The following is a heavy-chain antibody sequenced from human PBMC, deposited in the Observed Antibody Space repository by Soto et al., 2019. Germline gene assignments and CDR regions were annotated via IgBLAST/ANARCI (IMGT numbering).Heavy chain of an antibody. CDR1: GGSISSSSYY. J-gene: IGHJ4*02. V-gene: IGHV4-39*01. CDR2: IYYNGST. Sequence: SETLSLTCTVSGGSISSSSYYWGWIRQPPGKGLEWIGSIYYNGSTYYNPSLKSRVTISVDTSKNQFSLKLSSVTAADTAVYYCARHLSSPQLNWNYQGPFDYWGQGTLVTVSS. D-gene: IGHD1-7*01. CDR3: ARHLSSPQLNWNYQGPFDY.